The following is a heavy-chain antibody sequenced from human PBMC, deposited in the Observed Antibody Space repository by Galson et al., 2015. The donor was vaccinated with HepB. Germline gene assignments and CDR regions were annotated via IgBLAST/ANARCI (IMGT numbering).Heavy chain of an antibody. Sequence: ETLSLTCTVSGFFITGGFYWGWIRQPPGKGLAWIGSAYHSGRAHYNPPLNSPVTISGDTSKNQFSLKLTSVTAADTAVYYCVREAGLWLADGELPIGNQFDSWGQGTLVTVSS. CDR2: AYHSGRA. V-gene: IGHV4-38-2*02. CDR1: GFFITGGFY. J-gene: IGHJ4*02. CDR3: VREAGLWLADGELPIGNQFDS. D-gene: IGHD3-10*01.